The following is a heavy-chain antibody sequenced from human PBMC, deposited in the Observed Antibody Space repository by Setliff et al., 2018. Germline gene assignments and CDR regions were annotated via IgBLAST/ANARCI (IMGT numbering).Heavy chain of an antibody. CDR3: ARDRGGASTRDH. Sequence: GGSLRLSCVASGFTFDNYWMGWVRQPPGKGLEWVASIKPDGSETYYVDSVKGRFTVPRDNPKNSLYLQMSSLRAEDTAIYYCARDRGGASTRDHWGQGTLVTVSS. V-gene: IGHV3-7*03. J-gene: IGHJ4*02. D-gene: IGHD1-26*01. CDR2: IKPDGSET. CDR1: GFTFDNYW.